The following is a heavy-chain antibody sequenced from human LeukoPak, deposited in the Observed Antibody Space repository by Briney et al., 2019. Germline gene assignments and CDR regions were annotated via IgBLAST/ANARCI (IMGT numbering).Heavy chain of an antibody. D-gene: IGHD7-27*01. CDR2: IKEDGSEK. CDR1: EFTFSDYW. V-gene: IGHV3-7*01. J-gene: IGHJ6*02. Sequence: GGSLRLSCEASEFTFSDYWMSWVRQAPGKGPEWVANIKEDGSEKQYVDSVKGRFTVSRDNAKNSLFLQMNSLRLEDTAVYYCATYKNWVAGDVWGQGTTVSVSS. CDR3: ATYKNWVAGDV.